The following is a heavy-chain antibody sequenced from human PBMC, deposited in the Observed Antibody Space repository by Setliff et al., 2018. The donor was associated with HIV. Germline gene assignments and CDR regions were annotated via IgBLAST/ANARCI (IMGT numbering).Heavy chain of an antibody. V-gene: IGHV2-5*02. J-gene: IGHJ6*03. CDR1: GFSLSTRGVG. CDR2: IYWDGDQ. Sequence: SGPTLVNPTQTLTLTCTFSGFSLSTRGVGVGWIRQPPGKALDWLANIYWDGDQRYNPSLKSRVTITKDTSKNQVVLTMTNMDPVDTATYYCAHSYCSSTSCYPHYYYYMDVWGKGTTVTSP. D-gene: IGHD2-2*01. CDR3: AHSYCSSTSCYPHYYYYMDV.